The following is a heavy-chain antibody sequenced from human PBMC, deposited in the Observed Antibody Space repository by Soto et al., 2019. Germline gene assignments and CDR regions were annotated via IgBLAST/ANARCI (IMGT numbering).Heavy chain of an antibody. D-gene: IGHD6-6*01. CDR2: ISAYNGNT. J-gene: IGHJ6*04. CDR1: CYTFTSYG. CDR3: ASALGSGGSSEYYYYYGMEV. Sequence: GSSEKVSSKASCYTFTSYGISWVRQAPGQGLEWMGWISAYNGNTNYAQKLQGRVTMTTDTSTSTASVELRSLRSDDTAVYYCASALGSGGSSEYYYYYGMEVCGKGCTVRVAS. V-gene: IGHV1-18*04.